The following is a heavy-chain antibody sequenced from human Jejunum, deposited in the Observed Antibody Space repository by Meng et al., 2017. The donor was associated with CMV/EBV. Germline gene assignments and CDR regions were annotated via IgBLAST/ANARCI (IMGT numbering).Heavy chain of an antibody. D-gene: IGHD1-26*01. CDR2: ISFDGSG. CDR3: VGEVGARDFNY. V-gene: IGHV3-30*03. CDR1: GFIFSNHA. J-gene: IGHJ4*02. Sequence: LSCAASGFIFSNHAMHWVRQPPGKGLEWVAVISFDGSGYYVDSVKGRFTISRDNSKNTLYLQMNSLRAEDTALYYCVGEVGARDFNYWGQGTLVTVSS.